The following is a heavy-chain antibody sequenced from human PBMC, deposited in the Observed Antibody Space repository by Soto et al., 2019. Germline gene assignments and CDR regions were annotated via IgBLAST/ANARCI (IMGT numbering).Heavy chain of an antibody. D-gene: IGHD1-1*01. CDR3: ARDSGDTTWRQWGRSFHY. CDR1: GFTFTNYY. V-gene: IGHV1-46*01. J-gene: IGHJ4*02. CDR2: INPSGGGT. Sequence: QVQLVQSGAEVKKPGASVKVSCKASGFTFTNYYIHWVRQAPGQGLEWMGLINPSGGGTLYAQKFQGIVTLTRDKSTGTVYMELSNLSSEDTAVYFCARDSGDTTWRQWGRSFHYWGQGTLVTVSS.